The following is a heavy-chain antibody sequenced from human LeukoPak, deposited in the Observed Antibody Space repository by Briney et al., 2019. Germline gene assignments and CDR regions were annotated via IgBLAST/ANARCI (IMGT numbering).Heavy chain of an antibody. J-gene: IGHJ6*02. CDR2: ISTSGSYI. Sequence: GGSLRLSCAASGFTFSSYSMDWVRQAPGKGLEWVSSISTSGSYIYFADSMKGRFTIPRDNAKNSLYLQMNSLRAEDTALYHCARVPDFDWVDYYYGMDVWGQGTTVTVSS. V-gene: IGHV3-21*04. CDR1: GFTFSSYS. CDR3: ARVPDFDWVDYYYGMDV. D-gene: IGHD3-9*01.